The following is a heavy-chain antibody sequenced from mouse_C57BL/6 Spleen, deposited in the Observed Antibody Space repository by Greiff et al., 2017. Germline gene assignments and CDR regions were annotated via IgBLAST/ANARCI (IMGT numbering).Heavy chain of an antibody. Sequence: QVQLQQSGPELVKPGASVKISCKASGYAFSSSWMNWVKQRPGKGLEWIGRIYPGDGDTNYNGKFKGKATLTADKSSSTAYMQLSSLTSEDSAVYFCARWAVLYYVDYWGQGTTLTVSS. CDR2: IYPGDGDT. CDR3: ARWAVLYYVDY. J-gene: IGHJ2*01. V-gene: IGHV1-82*01. CDR1: GYAFSSSW.